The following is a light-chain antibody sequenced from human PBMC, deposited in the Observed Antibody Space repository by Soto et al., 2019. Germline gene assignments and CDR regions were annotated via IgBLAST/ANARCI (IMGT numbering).Light chain of an antibody. J-gene: IGKJ2*01. Sequence: EIVMTKSPATLSLSPWERAALSCRASQSINSELAWYHQKPGQPPRLLIYGPSTRATGVPARFTGSESGSEFTLTISGLQSEDCAVYYCQQGNNWPLTFGQGTMLEI. CDR3: QQGNNWPLT. CDR2: GPS. V-gene: IGKV3-15*01. CDR1: QSINSE.